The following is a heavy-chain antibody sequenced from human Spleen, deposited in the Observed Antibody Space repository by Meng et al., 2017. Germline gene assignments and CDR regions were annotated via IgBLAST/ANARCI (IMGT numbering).Heavy chain of an antibody. CDR1: GYSFTSYW. D-gene: IGHD2-15*01. CDR3: ARLRPDCSGGICYWGAFAI. Sequence: GESLKISCKGSGYSFTSYWIGWVRQMPGKGLEWMGIIYPGDSDTRYSPSFQGQVTISADKSISAAYLQWSSLKASDTAIYYCARLRPDCSGGICYWGAFAIWGQGKRV. CDR2: IYPGDSDT. J-gene: IGHJ3*02. V-gene: IGHV5-51*01.